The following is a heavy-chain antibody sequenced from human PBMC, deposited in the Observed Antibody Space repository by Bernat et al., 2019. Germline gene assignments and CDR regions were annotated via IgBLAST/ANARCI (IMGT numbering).Heavy chain of an antibody. D-gene: IGHD3-10*01. V-gene: IGHV3-23*01. Sequence: EVQLLESGGGLVQPGGSLRLSCAASGFTFSSYAMSWVRQAPGKGLEWVSAISGSGCSTYYADSVKGRFTISRDNSKNTLYLQMNSLRAEDTAVYYCAKSPYSLGFGDVEFDYWGQGTLVTVSS. CDR1: GFTFSSYA. J-gene: IGHJ4*02. CDR2: ISGSGCST. CDR3: AKSPYSLGFGDVEFDY.